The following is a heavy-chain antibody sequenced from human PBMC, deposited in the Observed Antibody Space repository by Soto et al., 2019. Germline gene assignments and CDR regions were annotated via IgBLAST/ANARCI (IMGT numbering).Heavy chain of an antibody. CDR2: IYYSGTT. V-gene: IGHV4-59*12. J-gene: IGHJ4*02. Sequence: PSETLSLTCTVSGGSMSSYYWSWFRRPPGKGLEWIGYIYYSGTTSYNPSLKSRVTVSVDTSKNQFSLNLSSVTAADTAVYYCARDKITGLFDYWGQGTLVTLSS. D-gene: IGHD2-8*02. CDR3: ARDKITGLFDY. CDR1: GGSMSSYY.